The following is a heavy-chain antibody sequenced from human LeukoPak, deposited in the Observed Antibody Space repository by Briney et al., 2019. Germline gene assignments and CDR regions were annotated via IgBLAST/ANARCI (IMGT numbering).Heavy chain of an antibody. D-gene: IGHD3-22*01. Sequence: GGSLRLSWAASGFTFRSYGMHWVRQAPGKGLEWVAFIRYDGSNKYYADSVKGRFTISRDNSKNTLYLQMNSLRAEDTAVYYCAKDLIPRFYDSSGYPGVWGQGTLVTVSS. V-gene: IGHV3-30*02. CDR1: GFTFRSYG. J-gene: IGHJ4*02. CDR3: AKDLIPRFYDSSGYPGV. CDR2: IRYDGSNK.